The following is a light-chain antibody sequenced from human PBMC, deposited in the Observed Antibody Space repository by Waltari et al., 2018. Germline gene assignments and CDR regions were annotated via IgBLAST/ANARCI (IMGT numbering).Light chain of an antibody. V-gene: IGKV3-20*01. CDR2: GAS. Sequence: EIVLTQSPATLSLSPGERATLSCRASQSVGRALIWYQQKPGQAPRLLIYGASTRATGIPDRFSGSGFGTDFSLTISRLEPEDFAVYYCQRNDRLPVTFGQGTKVEIK. J-gene: IGKJ1*01. CDR1: QSVGRA. CDR3: QRNDRLPVT.